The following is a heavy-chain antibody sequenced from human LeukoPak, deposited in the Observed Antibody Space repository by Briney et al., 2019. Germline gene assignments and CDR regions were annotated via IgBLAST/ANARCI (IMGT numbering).Heavy chain of an antibody. V-gene: IGHV4-38-2*02. CDR3: ARKPKDCSGGTCYWYYFDY. Sequence: SETLSLTCTVSNYSISRDYYWGWIRQPPGKGLEWIGSIYRSGSTYYNPSLKSRVTISIDTSRNQFSLKLSSVTAADTAVYYCARKPKDCSGGTCYWYYFDYWGQGTLVTVPS. CDR2: IYRSGST. J-gene: IGHJ4*02. D-gene: IGHD2-15*01. CDR1: NYSISRDYY.